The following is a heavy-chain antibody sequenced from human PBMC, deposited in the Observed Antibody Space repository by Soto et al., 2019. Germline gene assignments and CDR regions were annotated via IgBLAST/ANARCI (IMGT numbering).Heavy chain of an antibody. CDR3: AAGGTRWLHSPFDY. V-gene: IGHV1-3*01. J-gene: IGHJ4*02. Sequence: ASVKVSCKASGYTFTSYAMHWVRQAPGQRLEWMGWINAGNGNTKYSQKFQGRVTMTEDTSTDSAYMELSSLRSEDTAVYYCAAGGTRWLHSPFDYWGQGTLVTVSS. D-gene: IGHD1-1*01. CDR2: INAGNGNT. CDR1: GYTFTSYA.